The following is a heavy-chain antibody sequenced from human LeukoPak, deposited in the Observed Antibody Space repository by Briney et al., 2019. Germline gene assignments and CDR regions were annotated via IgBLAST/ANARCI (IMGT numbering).Heavy chain of an antibody. CDR3: GVGITIFGVALPIRYYYYYMDV. CDR1: GGTFSSYA. Sequence: GASVKVSCKASGGTFSSYAISWVRQAPGQGLEWMGRIIPILGIANYAQKFQGRVTITADESTSTAYMELSSLRSEDTAVYYCGVGITIFGVALPIRYYYYYMDVWGKGTTVTVSS. CDR2: IIPILGIA. V-gene: IGHV1-69*04. D-gene: IGHD3-3*01. J-gene: IGHJ6*03.